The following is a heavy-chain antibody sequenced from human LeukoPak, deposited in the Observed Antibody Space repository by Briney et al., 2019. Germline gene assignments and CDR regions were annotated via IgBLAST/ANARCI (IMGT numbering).Heavy chain of an antibody. Sequence: GGSLRLSCAASGFTFSSYGMHWVRQAPGKGLEWVAVISYDGSNKYYADSVKGRFTISRDNSKNTLYLQMNSLRAEDTAVYYCAKDPLDIVVVVAAKGGSYSDYWGQGTLVTVSS. CDR2: ISYDGSNK. V-gene: IGHV3-30*18. CDR3: AKDPLDIVVVVAAKGGSYSDY. J-gene: IGHJ4*02. D-gene: IGHD2-15*01. CDR1: GFTFSSYG.